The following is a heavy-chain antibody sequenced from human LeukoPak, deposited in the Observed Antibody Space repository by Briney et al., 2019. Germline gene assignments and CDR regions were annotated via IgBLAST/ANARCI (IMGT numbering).Heavy chain of an antibody. CDR2: INHSGST. D-gene: IGHD2-21*02. CDR1: GGSFSGYY. J-gene: IGHJ4*02. V-gene: IGHV4-34*01. Sequence: SETLSLTCAVYGGSFSGYYWSWIRQPPGKGLEWIGEINHSGSTNYNPSLKSRVTISVDTSKNQFSLKLSSVTAADTAVYYCARGDWVVTSSIDVYYFDYWGQGTLVTVSS. CDR3: ARGDWVVTSSIDVYYFDY.